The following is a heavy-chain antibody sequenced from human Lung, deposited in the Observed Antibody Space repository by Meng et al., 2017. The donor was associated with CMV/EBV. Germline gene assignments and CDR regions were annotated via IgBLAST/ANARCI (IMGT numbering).Heavy chain of an antibody. CDR3: ARDLECFGSGGYFGMDV. J-gene: IGHJ6*02. D-gene: IGHD1-26*01. Sequence: GGSLRLXXAASGFTVSDNYMSWVRQAPGKGLEWVSVIYSGGSTYYADSVKGRFPISRDNSKNTLYLQMNSLRAEDTAVYYCARDLECFGSGGYFGMDVWGQGTTVXVSS. CDR1: GFTVSDNY. V-gene: IGHV3-66*02. CDR2: IYSGGST.